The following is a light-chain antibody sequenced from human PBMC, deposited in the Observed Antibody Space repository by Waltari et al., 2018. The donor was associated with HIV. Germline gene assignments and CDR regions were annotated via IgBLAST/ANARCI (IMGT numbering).Light chain of an antibody. CDR2: EVS. V-gene: IGLV2-23*02. CDR1: SNDVGCFTL. Sequence: QSALTQPASVSGSPGQSITISCTGTSNDVGCFTLVSWYQHHPGKAPKLVIYEVSQRPPGVSNRFSGSKSGNTASLTISGLQAEDEADYYCCSYAGSPTFVFGGGSTLTVL. J-gene: IGLJ2*01. CDR3: CSYAGSPTFV.